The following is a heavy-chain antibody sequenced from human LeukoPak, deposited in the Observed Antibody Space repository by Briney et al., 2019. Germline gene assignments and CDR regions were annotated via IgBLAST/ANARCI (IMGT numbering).Heavy chain of an antibody. V-gene: IGHV1-8*03. CDR1: GYTFTSYD. Sequence: ASVKVSCKASGYTFTSYDINWVRQAPGQGLEWMGWMNPNSGNTGYAQKFQGRVTITRNTSISTAYMELSSLRSEDTAVYYCARFRGDGYQGDAFDIWGQGTMVTVSS. CDR2: MNPNSGNT. CDR3: ARFRGDGYQGDAFDI. D-gene: IGHD5-24*01. J-gene: IGHJ3*02.